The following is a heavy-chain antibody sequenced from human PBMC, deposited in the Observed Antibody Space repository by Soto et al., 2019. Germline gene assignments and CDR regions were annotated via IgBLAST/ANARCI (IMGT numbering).Heavy chain of an antibody. CDR3: AGPPELTRIYYYYGMDV. Sequence: QVQLVQSGAEVKKPGSSVKVSCKASGGTFSSYAISWVRQAPGQGLEWMGGIIPIFGTANYAQKFQGRVTITADKSSSTXYMELRSLRSEDTAVYYCAGPPELTRIYYYYGMDVWGQGTTVTVSS. D-gene: IGHD1-7*01. CDR2: IIPIFGTA. J-gene: IGHJ6*02. V-gene: IGHV1-69*14. CDR1: GGTFSSYA.